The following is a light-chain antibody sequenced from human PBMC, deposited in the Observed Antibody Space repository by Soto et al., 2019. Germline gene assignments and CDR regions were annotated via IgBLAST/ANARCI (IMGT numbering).Light chain of an antibody. V-gene: IGLV2-14*01. Sequence: QSVLTQPASVSGSPGQSITISCTGTSSDVGGFNYVSWYQQHPGKAPTLLMFDVYSRPSGISNRFSGSKSGNTASLTISGLQAEDEADYYCSSYTSSSSYVFGAGTKVTVL. CDR2: DVY. J-gene: IGLJ1*01. CDR1: SSDVGGFNY. CDR3: SSYTSSSSYV.